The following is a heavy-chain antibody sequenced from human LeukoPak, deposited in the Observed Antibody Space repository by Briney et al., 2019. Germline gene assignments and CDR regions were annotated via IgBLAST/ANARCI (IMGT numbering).Heavy chain of an antibody. CDR3: ARYQADIVVVPAAIDYYYMDV. V-gene: IGHV4-61*02. CDR2: IYTSGST. Sequence: ASETLSLTCTVSGGSISSGSYYWSWIRQPARKGLEWIGRIYTSGSTNYNPSLKSRATISVDTSKNQFSLKLSSVTAADTAVYYCARYQADIVVVPAAIDYYYMDVWGKGTTVTVSS. J-gene: IGHJ6*03. CDR1: GGSISSGSYY. D-gene: IGHD2-2*02.